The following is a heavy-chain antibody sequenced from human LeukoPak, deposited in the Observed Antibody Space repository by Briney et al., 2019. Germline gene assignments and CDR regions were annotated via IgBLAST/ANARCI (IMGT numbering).Heavy chain of an antibody. CDR2: IYYSGST. J-gene: IGHJ4*02. CDR1: GGSISSYY. CDR3: AREVAAAGTSCGLFDY. D-gene: IGHD6-13*01. V-gene: IGHV4-59*01. Sequence: SETLSLTCTVSGGSISSYYWSWIRQPPGKGLEWIGYIYYSGSTNYNPSLKSRVTISVDTSKNQFSLKLSSVTAADTAVYYCAREVAAAGTSCGLFDYWGQGTLVTVSS.